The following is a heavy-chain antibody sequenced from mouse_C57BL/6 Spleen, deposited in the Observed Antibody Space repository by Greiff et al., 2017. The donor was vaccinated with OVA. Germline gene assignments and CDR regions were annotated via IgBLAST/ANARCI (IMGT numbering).Heavy chain of an antibody. CDR1: GYAFSSSW. V-gene: IGHV1-82*01. Sequence: VQLQQSGPELVKPGASVKISCKASGYAFSSSWMNWVKRRPGKGLEWIGRIYPGDGDTNYNGKFKGKATLTADKSSSTAYMQLSSLTSEDSAVYFCAREKDYEGYAMDYWGQGTSVTVSS. CDR2: IYPGDGDT. D-gene: IGHD2-4*01. J-gene: IGHJ4*01. CDR3: AREKDYEGYAMDY.